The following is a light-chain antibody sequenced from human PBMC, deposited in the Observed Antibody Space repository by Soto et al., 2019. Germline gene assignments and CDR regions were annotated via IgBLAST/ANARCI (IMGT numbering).Light chain of an antibody. CDR1: RSDIGAYNF. Sequence: QSALTQPASVSGSPGQSITISCTGTRSDIGAYNFVSWYQQHPGKAPKLILYDVNIRPSGVSYRFSGSKSGNTASLTISGLQAEDDADYYCTSWTTSTTMIFGGGTKVTV. CDR3: TSWTTSTTMI. V-gene: IGLV2-14*03. J-gene: IGLJ2*01. CDR2: DVN.